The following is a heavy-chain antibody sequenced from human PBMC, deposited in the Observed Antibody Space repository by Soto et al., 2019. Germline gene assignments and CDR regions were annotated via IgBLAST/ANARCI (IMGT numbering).Heavy chain of an antibody. CDR3: AHRGRGTGTISYAFDI. V-gene: IGHV2-5*02. CDR2: IFWDDDR. D-gene: IGHD1-1*01. J-gene: IGHJ3*02. CDR1: GFSLSTSGVA. Sequence: SGPTLVNPTQTLTLTCSFSGFSLSTSGVAVGWIRQPPEKALEWLALIFWDDDRRYSPSLKSSITITKDTSKNQVVLTMTNMDPVDTATYYCAHRGRGTGTISYAFDIWGQGTMVTVSS.